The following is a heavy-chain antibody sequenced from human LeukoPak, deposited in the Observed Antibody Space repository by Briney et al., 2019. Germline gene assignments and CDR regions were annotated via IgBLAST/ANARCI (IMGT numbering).Heavy chain of an antibody. Sequence: GESLKISCKGSGYSFTSYWIGWVRQMPGKGLGGMGIIYPGDSDTRYRPSLQGPVTISADKSISTAYLQWSSLKASDTAMYYCARTTIRLGDLSLVDYWGQGTLVTVSS. CDR1: GYSFTSYW. J-gene: IGHJ4*02. CDR3: ARTTIRLGDLSLVDY. D-gene: IGHD3-16*02. CDR2: IYPGDSDT. V-gene: IGHV5-51*01.